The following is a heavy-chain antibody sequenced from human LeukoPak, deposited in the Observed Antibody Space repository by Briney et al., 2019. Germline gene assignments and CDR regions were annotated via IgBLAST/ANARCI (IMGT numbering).Heavy chain of an antibody. CDR2: INHSGGT. V-gene: IGHV4-34*01. J-gene: IGHJ4*02. CDR3: ATPSGPYGLGFDY. CDR1: GGSFSGYY. D-gene: IGHD3-10*01. Sequence: PSETLSLTCAVYGGSFSGYYWSWIRQPPGKGLEWIGEINHSGGTNYNPSLKSRVTISVDTSKNQFSLKLSSVTAADTAVYYCATPSGPYGLGFDYWGQGTLVTVSS.